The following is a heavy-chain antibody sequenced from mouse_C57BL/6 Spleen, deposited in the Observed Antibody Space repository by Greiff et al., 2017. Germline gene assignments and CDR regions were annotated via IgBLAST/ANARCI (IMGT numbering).Heavy chain of an antibody. CDR3: ARGKRNYGSYFDY. D-gene: IGHD1-1*01. CDR2: IDPSDSYT. Sequence: QVQLQQPGAELVMPGASVKLSCKASGYTFTSYWMHWVKQRPGQGLEWIGEIDPSDSYTNYNQKFKGKSTLTVDKSSSTAYMQLSSLTSEDSAVYYCARGKRNYGSYFDYWGQGTTLTVSS. V-gene: IGHV1-69*01. J-gene: IGHJ2*01. CDR1: GYTFTSYW.